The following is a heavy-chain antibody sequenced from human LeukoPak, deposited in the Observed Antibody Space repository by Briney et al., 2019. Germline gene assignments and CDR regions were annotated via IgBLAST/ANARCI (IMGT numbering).Heavy chain of an antibody. J-gene: IGHJ4*02. V-gene: IGHV3-21*01. CDR2: ISSSSSYI. CDR1: GFTFSSYS. Sequence: GGSLRLSCAASGFTFSSYSMNWVRQAPGKGLEWVSSISSSSSYIYYADSVKGRFTISRDNAKNSLYLQMNSLRAEDTAVYYCARATYCSGGSCYSDWGQGTLVTVSS. D-gene: IGHD2-15*01. CDR3: ARATYCSGGSCYSD.